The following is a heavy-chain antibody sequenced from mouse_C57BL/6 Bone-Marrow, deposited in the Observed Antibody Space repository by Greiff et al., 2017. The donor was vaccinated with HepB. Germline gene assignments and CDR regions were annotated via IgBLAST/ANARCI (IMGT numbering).Heavy chain of an antibody. J-gene: IGHJ3*01. V-gene: IGHV7-3*01. CDR1: GFTFTDYY. CDR2: IRNKANGYTT. Sequence: EVKLMESGGGLVQPGGSLSLSCAASGFTFTDYYMSWVRQPPGKALEWLGFIRNKANGYTTEYSASVKGRFTISRDNSQSILYLQMNALRAEDSATYYCARSVYYYGSEAYWGQGTLVTVSA. D-gene: IGHD1-1*01. CDR3: ARSVYYYGSEAY.